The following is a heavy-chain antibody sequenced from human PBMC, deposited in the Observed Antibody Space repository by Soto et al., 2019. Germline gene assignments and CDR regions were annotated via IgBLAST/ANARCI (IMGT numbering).Heavy chain of an antibody. CDR1: GASISSYY. V-gene: IGHV4-59*01. Sequence: LSLTCTVSGASISSYYWSWIRQSPGKGLEWIGYIYYSGSTKYNPSLKSRVTISVDTSKNQFSLWLNSVTAADTAAYYCARDRSGISVRGAWFDPWGQGTLVTVSS. J-gene: IGHJ5*02. D-gene: IGHD6-19*01. CDR2: IYYSGST. CDR3: ARDRSGISVRGAWFDP.